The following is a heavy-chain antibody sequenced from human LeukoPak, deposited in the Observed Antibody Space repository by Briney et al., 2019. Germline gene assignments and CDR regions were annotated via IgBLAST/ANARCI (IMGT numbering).Heavy chain of an antibody. Sequence: GGSLRLSCAASGFTFSNAWMTWVRQAPGKGLGWVGRIRSKTDGGTADYAAPVKGRFTVSRDDSKNTLYLQMNSLKTEDTAVYYCSTWCNNDDCWGQGSLVTVSS. CDR2: IRSKTDGGTA. CDR3: STWCNNDDC. J-gene: IGHJ4*02. V-gene: IGHV3-15*01. CDR1: GFTFSNAW. D-gene: IGHD2-8*01.